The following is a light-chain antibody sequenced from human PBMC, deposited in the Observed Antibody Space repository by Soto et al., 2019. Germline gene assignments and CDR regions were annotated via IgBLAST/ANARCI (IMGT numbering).Light chain of an antibody. Sequence: EVVLTQSPGTLSLSPGERATLSCRASQSVSNNYFAWYQQKPGQAPRLLIFGSSDRATGIPDRFSVSGSGTDLTLTISRLEPEDFAVYYCQQYGSSPPYTFGQGTKLEIK. J-gene: IGKJ2*01. CDR1: QSVSNNY. CDR3: QQYGSSPPYT. V-gene: IGKV3-20*01. CDR2: GSS.